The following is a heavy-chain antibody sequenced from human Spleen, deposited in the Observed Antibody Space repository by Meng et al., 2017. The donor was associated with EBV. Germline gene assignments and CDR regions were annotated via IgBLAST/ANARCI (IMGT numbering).Heavy chain of an antibody. Sequence: LVDAVGALFQPGGYLRLSCAASGFTFSSYWIHWVRQAPGKGLVWISRINEDGRTTSYADSVKGRFTISRDNTKNTLYLQMNSLRAEDTALYFCSRDLAGAYDDWGQGTLVTVSS. CDR3: SRDLAGAYDD. CDR1: GFTFSSYW. D-gene: IGHD2-21*01. V-gene: IGHV3-74*01. J-gene: IGHJ4*02. CDR2: INEDGRTT.